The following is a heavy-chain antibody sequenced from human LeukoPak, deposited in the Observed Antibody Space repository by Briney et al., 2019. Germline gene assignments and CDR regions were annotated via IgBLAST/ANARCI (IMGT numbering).Heavy chain of an antibody. V-gene: IGHV4-39*01. Sequence: SETLSLTCTVTGGSISSSSYYWGWIRQPPGKGLEWIGSIYYSGSTYYNPSLKSRVTISVDTSKNQFSLKLSSVTAADTAVYYCAKFGFCSTTSCPAPYWGQGTLVTVSS. J-gene: IGHJ4*02. CDR2: IYYSGST. CDR1: GGSISSSSYY. CDR3: AKFGFCSTTSCPAPY. D-gene: IGHD2-2*01.